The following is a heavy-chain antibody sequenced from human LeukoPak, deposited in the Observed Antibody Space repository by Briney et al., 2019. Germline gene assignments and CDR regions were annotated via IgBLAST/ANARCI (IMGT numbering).Heavy chain of an antibody. Sequence: ASVKVSCKASGYTFTSYGIRWVRQAPGKGLEWMGWISAYNGNTNYAQKLQGRVTMTTDTSTSTAYMELRSLRSDDTAVYYCARDTGYCSSTSCYNGMDVWGQGTTVTVSS. CDR2: ISAYNGNT. J-gene: IGHJ6*02. CDR3: ARDTGYCSSTSCYNGMDV. V-gene: IGHV1-18*01. D-gene: IGHD2-2*01. CDR1: GYTFTSYG.